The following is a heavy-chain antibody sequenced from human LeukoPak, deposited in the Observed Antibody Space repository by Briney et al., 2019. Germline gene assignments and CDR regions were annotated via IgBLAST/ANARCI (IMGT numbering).Heavy chain of an antibody. CDR1: GYTFTSYG. J-gene: IGHJ6*03. Sequence: ASVKVSCKASGYTFTSYGISWVRQAPGQGLEWMGWISAYNGNTNYAQKLQGRVTMTTDTSTSTAYMELRSLRSDDTAVYYCASLGGIAAAGTNYYYYYMDVWGKGTTVTVSS. CDR3: ASLGGIAAAGTNYYYYYMDV. V-gene: IGHV1-18*01. CDR2: ISAYNGNT. D-gene: IGHD6-13*01.